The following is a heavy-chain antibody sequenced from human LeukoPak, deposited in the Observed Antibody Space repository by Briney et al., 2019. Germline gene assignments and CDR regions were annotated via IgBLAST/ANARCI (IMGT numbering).Heavy chain of an antibody. Sequence: SVKVSCKASGGTFSSYAISWVRQAPGQGLEWMGGIIPIFGTANYAQKFHGRVTITADKSTSTAYMELSSLRSEDTAVYYCARDSRGYCTNGVCYLRYYYYYMDVWGKGTTVTVSS. V-gene: IGHV1-69*06. J-gene: IGHJ6*03. CDR2: IIPIFGTA. CDR3: ARDSRGYCTNGVCYLRYYYYYMDV. CDR1: GGTFSSYA. D-gene: IGHD2-8*01.